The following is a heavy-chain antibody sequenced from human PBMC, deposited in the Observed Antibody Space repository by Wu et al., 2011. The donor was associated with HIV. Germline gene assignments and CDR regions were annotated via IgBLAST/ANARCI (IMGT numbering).Heavy chain of an antibody. D-gene: IGHD2/OR15-2a*01. V-gene: IGHV1-69*01. J-gene: IGHJ4*02. Sequence: QVQLVQSGTEVKKPGASVKVSCKASGYTFTGYYIHWMRQAPGQGLEWMGGLIPIFNTTSYAQKFQGRVTITSDESTGTAFMELDTLTSDDTAIYFCTRGGFPDYFDYWGLGTLVAVSS. CDR1: GYTFTGYY. CDR2: LIPIFNTT. CDR3: TRGGFPDYFDY.